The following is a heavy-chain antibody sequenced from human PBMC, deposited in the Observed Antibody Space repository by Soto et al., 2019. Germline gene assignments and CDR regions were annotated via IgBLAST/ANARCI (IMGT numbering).Heavy chain of an antibody. J-gene: IGHJ4*02. CDR3: ASTTGIGNFWSGVDY. CDR2: IYSDGKT. CDR1: GFTVSRNY. D-gene: IGHD3-3*01. Sequence: EVQLVESGGGLVQPGGSLRLSCAASGFTVSRNYMSWVRQAPGKGLERVSIIYSDGKTYYADSAKGRFTISRDYSTNTLYLQMNNLRAEDTAVYYCASTTGIGNFWSGVDYWGQGTLVTVSS. V-gene: IGHV3-53*04.